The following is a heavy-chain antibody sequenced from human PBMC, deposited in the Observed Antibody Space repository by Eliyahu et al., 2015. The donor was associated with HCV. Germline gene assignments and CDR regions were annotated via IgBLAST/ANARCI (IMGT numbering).Heavy chain of an antibody. J-gene: IGHJ4*02. CDR2: ISSSSDYI. V-gene: IGHV3-21*01. CDR1: GFPFSRYS. CDR3: ARVGFDY. Sequence: EVHLVESGGGLVKPGGSLRLSCVGSGFPFSRYSMNWVRQAPGKGLEWVSSISSSSDYIYYADSVKGRFTISRDDAKNSLFLQMNSLRAEDTAVYYCARVGFDYWGQGTLVTVSS.